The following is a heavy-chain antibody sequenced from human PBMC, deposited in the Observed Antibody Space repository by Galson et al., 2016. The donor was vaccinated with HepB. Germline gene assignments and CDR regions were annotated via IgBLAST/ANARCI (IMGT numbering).Heavy chain of an antibody. Sequence: SLRLSCAASGFTFSSYGMNWVRQAPGKGLEWVSSISSSSSYIYYADSVKGRFTISRDNAKNSLYLQMNILRAEDTALYYCARGRGSNWRDAFDIWGQGTMVTVSS. V-gene: IGHV3-21*04. J-gene: IGHJ3*02. CDR3: ARGRGSNWRDAFDI. CDR1: GFTFSSYG. D-gene: IGHD6-13*01. CDR2: ISSSSSYI.